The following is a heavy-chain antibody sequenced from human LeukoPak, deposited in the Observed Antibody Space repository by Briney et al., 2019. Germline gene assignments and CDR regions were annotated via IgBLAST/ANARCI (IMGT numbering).Heavy chain of an antibody. CDR2: HSHSGNT. J-gene: IGHJ4*02. V-gene: IGHV4-38-2*01. CDR3: ARREYSYGYGFDY. D-gene: IGHD5-18*01. CDR1: GSSITTDYY. Sequence: PSETLSLTCAVSGSSITTDYYRAWIRPPPGQGLEWIGIHSHSGNTRYNPSLKSRVTISVDTSKNQFSLKLASVTAADTAVYYCARREYSYGYGFDYWGQGTLVTVSS.